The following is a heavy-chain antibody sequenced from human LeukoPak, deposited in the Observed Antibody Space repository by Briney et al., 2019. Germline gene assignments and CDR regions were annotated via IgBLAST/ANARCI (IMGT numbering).Heavy chain of an antibody. D-gene: IGHD6-13*01. Sequence: GGSLRLSCAASGYTLSSYDMSWVRQAPGKGLEGVSAISGRGGSTYYADSVKGRFTISRDNSKKTLYLQMNSGGDEKTAEYYGARGGGCLAAAGYPPFDYWGQGTLVTVSS. CDR2: ISGRGGST. CDR1: GYTLSSYD. CDR3: ARGGGCLAAAGYPPFDY. J-gene: IGHJ4*02. V-gene: IGHV3-23*01.